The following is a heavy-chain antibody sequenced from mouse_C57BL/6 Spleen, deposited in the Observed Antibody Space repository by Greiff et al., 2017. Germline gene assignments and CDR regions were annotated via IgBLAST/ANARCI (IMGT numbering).Heavy chain of an antibody. CDR1: GFPFPDYS. CDR2: FRNTANGYTT. J-gene: IGHJ4*01. Sequence: EVKLMESGGGLVQPGGSLCLSCAASGFPFPDYSMRWVRQPPGKALEWLGFFRNTANGYTTAYSASVKGRFTISRANSQSILYLQMNALISEDSATYYCASSMYYYGSSNDYYAMDYWGQGTSVTVSS. V-gene: IGHV7-3*01. D-gene: IGHD1-1*01. CDR3: ASSMYYYGSSNDYYAMDY.